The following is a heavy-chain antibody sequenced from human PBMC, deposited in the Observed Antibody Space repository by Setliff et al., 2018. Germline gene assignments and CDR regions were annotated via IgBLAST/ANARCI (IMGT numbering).Heavy chain of an antibody. CDR2: INWDGRRT. J-gene: IGHJ4*02. CDR1: GFTFHGHG. V-gene: IGHV3-20*04. Sequence: GGSLRLSCAASGFTFHGHGMNWVRQAPGKGLEWVSTINWDGRRTGYTDSVKGRFTISRDNAKNSVYLQMNSLRVEDTAIYYCARDGGEYWGQGTLVTVSS. D-gene: IGHD3-16*01. CDR3: ARDGGEY.